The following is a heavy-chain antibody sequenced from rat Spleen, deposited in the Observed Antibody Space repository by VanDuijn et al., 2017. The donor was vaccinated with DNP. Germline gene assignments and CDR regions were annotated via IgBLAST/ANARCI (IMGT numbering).Heavy chain of an antibody. Sequence: EVQLVESGGGLVQPGRSLKLSCAASGFTFSDYYMAWVRQAPTKGLEWVATISYDGSGTYYRDSVKGRFTISRDNAKSTLYLQRDSLRSEDTATYYCTTSHGVMDAWGQGASVTVSA. CDR2: ISYDGSGT. D-gene: IGHD1-7*01. J-gene: IGHJ4*01. V-gene: IGHV5-20*01. CDR1: GFTFSDYY. CDR3: TTSHGVMDA.